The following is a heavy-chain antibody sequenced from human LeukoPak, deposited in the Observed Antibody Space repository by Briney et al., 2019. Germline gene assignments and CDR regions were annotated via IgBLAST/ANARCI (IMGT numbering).Heavy chain of an antibody. Sequence: GESLRLSCAASGFTFSSYAMHWVRQAPGKGREWVSSISGSGGSTYYADSVKGRFTNSRDNSKNTLYLQMNSLRAEDTAVYYCAKAFRGVVVPDFDYWGQGTLVTVSS. V-gene: IGHV3-23*01. CDR1: GFTFSSYA. D-gene: IGHD3-16*02. J-gene: IGHJ4*02. CDR3: AKAFRGVVVPDFDY. CDR2: ISGSGGST.